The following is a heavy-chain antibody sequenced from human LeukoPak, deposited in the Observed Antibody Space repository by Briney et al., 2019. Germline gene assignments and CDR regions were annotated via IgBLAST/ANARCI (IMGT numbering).Heavy chain of an antibody. CDR1: GGSISSYY. D-gene: IGHD4-17*01. Sequence: SETLSLTCTVSGGSISSYYWSWIRQPPGKGLEWIGYIYYSGSTNYNPSLKSRVTMSVDTSKNQFSLKLSSVTAADTAVYYCARHRGSANYGDYWVDYWGQGTLVTVSS. V-gene: IGHV4-59*01. J-gene: IGHJ4*02. CDR2: IYYSGST. CDR3: ARHRGSANYGDYWVDY.